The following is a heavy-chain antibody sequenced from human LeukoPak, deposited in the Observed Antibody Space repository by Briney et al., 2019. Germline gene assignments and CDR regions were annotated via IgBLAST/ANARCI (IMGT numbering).Heavy chain of an antibody. V-gene: IGHV3-30-3*01. CDR2: ISYDGNNK. J-gene: IGHJ4*02. CDR3: ARLPGYCSSNSCYKMTIPFDY. CDR1: GFTFSSYS. D-gene: IGHD2-2*02. Sequence: GRSLRLSCAASGFTFSSYSMHWVRQAPGKGLEWVAVISYDGNNKYDADSVKGRFTISRDNSKNTLYLQMNSLRAEDTAVYYCARLPGYCSSNSCYKMTIPFDYWGQGTLVTVSS.